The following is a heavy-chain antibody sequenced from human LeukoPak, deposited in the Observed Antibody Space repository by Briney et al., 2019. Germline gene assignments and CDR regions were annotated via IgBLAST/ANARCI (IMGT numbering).Heavy chain of an antibody. V-gene: IGHV4-4*07. CDR1: GVSISSYY. J-gene: IGHJ4*02. D-gene: IGHD3-9*01. CDR3: ARDTQGYFDWLSSYKTTGGYYFDY. CDR2: IYTSGST. Sequence: SETLSLTCTVSGVSISSYYWSWIRQPAGKGLEWIGRIYTSGSTNYNPSPKSRVTMSVDTSKNQFSLKLSSVTAADTAVYYCARDTQGYFDWLSSYKTTGGYYFDYWGQGTLVTVSS.